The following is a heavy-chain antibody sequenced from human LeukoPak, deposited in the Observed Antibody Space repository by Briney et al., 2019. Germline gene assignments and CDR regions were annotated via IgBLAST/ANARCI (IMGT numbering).Heavy chain of an antibody. Sequence: GESLKISCKGSGYSFTTHWIGWVRQMPGKGLEWMGIIYPDDSNTRYSPSFQGQVTLSADKSINTAYLQWSSLKASDTAMYYCARVLPTLELHDYWGQGTLVTVSS. V-gene: IGHV5-51*01. J-gene: IGHJ4*02. CDR1: GYSFTTHW. CDR2: IYPDDSNT. CDR3: ARVLPTLELHDY. D-gene: IGHD1-7*01.